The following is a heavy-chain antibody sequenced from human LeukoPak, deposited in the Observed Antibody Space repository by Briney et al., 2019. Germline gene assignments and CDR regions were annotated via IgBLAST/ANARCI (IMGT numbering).Heavy chain of an antibody. J-gene: IGHJ4*02. D-gene: IGHD2-15*01. Sequence: SETLSLTCTVSGGSISSSSYYWGWIRQPPGKGLEWIGSIYYSGSTYYNPSLKSRVTISVDTSKNQFSLKLSSVTAADTAVYYCAELPDGGTLDYWGQGTLVTVSS. CDR3: AELPDGGTLDY. CDR2: IYYSGST. V-gene: IGHV4-39*01. CDR1: GGSISSSSYY.